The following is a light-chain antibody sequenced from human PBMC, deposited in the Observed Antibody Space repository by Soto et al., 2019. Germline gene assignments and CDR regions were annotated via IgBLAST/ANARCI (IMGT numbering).Light chain of an antibody. CDR3: QQTHTFPLT. V-gene: IGKV1-12*01. CDR1: QSISSW. Sequence: DIQMPQSPSSVSASVGDTVAITCRASQSISSWLAWYQQRPGEAPKLLIYTGSILQVGVPSRFSGSGSGTDFILTIDNLQPEDFATYYCQQTHTFPLTLGGGTKVEIK. CDR2: TGS. J-gene: IGKJ4*01.